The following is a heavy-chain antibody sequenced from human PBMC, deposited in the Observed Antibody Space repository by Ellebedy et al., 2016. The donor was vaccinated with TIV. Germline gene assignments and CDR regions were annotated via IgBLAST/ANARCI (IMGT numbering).Heavy chain of an antibody. V-gene: IGHV3-23*01. D-gene: IGHD3-22*01. CDR1: GFTFSSYA. CDR3: AKDEDQRGYYYDSSGEGYFQH. CDR2: ISGSGGST. Sequence: PGGSLSLSCAASGFTFSSYAMSWVRQAPGKGLEWVSAISGSGGSTYYADSVKGRFTISRDNSKNPLYLQMNSLRAEDTAVYYGAKDEDQRGYYYDSSGEGYFQHWGQGTLVTVSS. J-gene: IGHJ1*01.